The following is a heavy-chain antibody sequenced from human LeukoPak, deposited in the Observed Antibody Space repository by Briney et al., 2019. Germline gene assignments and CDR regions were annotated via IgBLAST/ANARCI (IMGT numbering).Heavy chain of an antibody. V-gene: IGHV1-69*04. CDR3: ARDHCTPGTCLGGH. J-gene: IGHJ4*02. CDR2: IIPSLDVA. D-gene: IGHD2-15*01. CDR1: GDTFIPYT. Sequence: SVKVSCKASGDTFIPYTFSWVRQAPGQGLEWIGRIIPSLDVANYAQKFQGRVTLSVDRDTATTYMEVTSLRSEDTAIYYCARDHCTPGTCLGGHWGQGALVTVSS.